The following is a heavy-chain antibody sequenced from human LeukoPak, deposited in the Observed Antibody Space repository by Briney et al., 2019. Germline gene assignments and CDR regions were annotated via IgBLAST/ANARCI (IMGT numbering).Heavy chain of an antibody. CDR1: GFSFSSYS. D-gene: IGHD4-11*01. V-gene: IGHV3-30*09. CDR2: ISSDGNSK. CDR3: ASRVT. J-gene: IGHJ5*02. Sequence: PGGSLRLSCAASGFSFSSYSIHWVRQAPGKGLEWVAVISSDGNSKNFALSVKGRFAISRDNSKNTLFLQMNNLRSEDTAVYYCASRVTWGQGTLVTVSS.